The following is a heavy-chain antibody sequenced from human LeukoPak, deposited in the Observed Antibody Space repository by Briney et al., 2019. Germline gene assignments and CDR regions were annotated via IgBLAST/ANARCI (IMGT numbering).Heavy chain of an antibody. Sequence: SETLSLTCSVSGVSVTSGGYYWTWIRQPPGRGLEWIGYVYYSGTINYNPSLKSRVTISVDTSKNQFSLKLTSVTAADTAVYYCARDSAGVGIDYWGQGTLVTVSS. D-gene: IGHD6-13*01. CDR1: GVSVTSGGYY. V-gene: IGHV4-61*08. J-gene: IGHJ4*02. CDR3: ARDSAGVGIDY. CDR2: VYYSGTI.